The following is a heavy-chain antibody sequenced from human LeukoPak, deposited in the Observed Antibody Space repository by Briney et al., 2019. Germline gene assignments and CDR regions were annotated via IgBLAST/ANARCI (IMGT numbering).Heavy chain of an antibody. D-gene: IGHD3-22*01. CDR1: GFTFSSYG. CDR3: GRTGYYDTYAFDI. CDR2: IWYDGSNK. V-gene: IGHV3-33*08. J-gene: IGHJ3*02. Sequence: GSLRLSCAASGFTFSSYGMHWVRQAPGKGLEWVAVIWYDGSNKYYADSVKGRFTISRDNSKNTLYLQMNSLRAEDTAVYYCGRTGYYDTYAFDIWGQGTMVTVSS.